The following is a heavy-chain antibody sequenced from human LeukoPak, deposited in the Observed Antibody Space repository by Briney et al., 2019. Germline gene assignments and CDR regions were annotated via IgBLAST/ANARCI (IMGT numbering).Heavy chain of an antibody. D-gene: IGHD3-10*01. V-gene: IGHV3-7*03. CDR2: IKEEGSEK. Sequence: PGGSLTLSCAPSGFTPSSYWTSWVRHATGEGLEWVANIKEEGSEKYYVASGKGRFTISRDNAQNSVYLHMNSLTAEDTALFYWAGDWVAGVPFDAIDTWGEGTMGSVSS. J-gene: IGHJ3*02. CDR3: AGDWVAGVPFDAIDT. CDR1: GFTPSSYW.